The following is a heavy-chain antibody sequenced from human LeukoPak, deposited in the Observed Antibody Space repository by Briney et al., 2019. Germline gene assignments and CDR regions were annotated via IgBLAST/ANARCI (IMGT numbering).Heavy chain of an antibody. V-gene: IGHV1-2*02. CDR2: INPNSGCT. CDR1: GYSFTGYY. D-gene: IGHD3-22*01. CDR3: ARRSRDSSGYYALIYFDY. Sequence: ASVKVSCKTSGYSFTGYYMHWVRQAPGQGLEWMGWINPNSGCTNYAQKFQGRVTMPRDTSISTAYMELSRLRSDDTAVYYYARRSRDSSGYYALIYFDYWGQGTLVTVSS. J-gene: IGHJ4*02.